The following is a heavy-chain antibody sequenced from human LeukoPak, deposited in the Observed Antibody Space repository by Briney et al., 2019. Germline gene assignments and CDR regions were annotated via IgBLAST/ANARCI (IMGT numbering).Heavy chain of an antibody. J-gene: IGHJ3*02. V-gene: IGHV1-69*13. Sequence: SVKVSCKASGGTFSSYAISWVRQAPGQGLEWMGGIIPIFGTANYAQKFQGRATITADESTSTAYMELSSLRSEDTAVYYCARGERVGELYAFDIWGQGTMVTVSS. CDR3: ARGERVGELYAFDI. D-gene: IGHD3-16*01. CDR1: GGTFSSYA. CDR2: IIPIFGTA.